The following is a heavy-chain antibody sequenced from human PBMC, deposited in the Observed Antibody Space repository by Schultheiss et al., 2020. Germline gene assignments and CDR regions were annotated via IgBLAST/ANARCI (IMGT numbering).Heavy chain of an antibody. D-gene: IGHD4-17*01. J-gene: IGHJ4*02. CDR1: GGTFSSYA. Sequence: ASVKVSCKASGGTFSSYAISWVRQATGQGLEWMGWMNPNSGNRGYAQKLQGRVTMTTDTSTSTAYMELRSLRSDDTAVYYCARDYGDYWGQGTLVTVSS. V-gene: IGHV1-18*01. CDR2: MNPNSGNR. CDR3: ARDYGDY.